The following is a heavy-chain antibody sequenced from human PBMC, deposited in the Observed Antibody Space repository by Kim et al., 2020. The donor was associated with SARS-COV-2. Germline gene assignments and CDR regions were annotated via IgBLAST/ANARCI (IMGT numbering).Heavy chain of an antibody. V-gene: IGHV3-53*01. J-gene: IGHJ4*02. CDR3: ARGDYYDSSGYYLDY. CDR1: GFTVSSNY. CDR2: IYSGGST. Sequence: GGSLRLSCAASGFTVSSNYMSWVRQAPGKGLEWVSVIYSGGSTYYADSVKGRFTISRDNSKNTLYLQMNSLRAEDTAVYYCARGDYYDSSGYYLDYWGQGTLVTVSS. D-gene: IGHD3-22*01.